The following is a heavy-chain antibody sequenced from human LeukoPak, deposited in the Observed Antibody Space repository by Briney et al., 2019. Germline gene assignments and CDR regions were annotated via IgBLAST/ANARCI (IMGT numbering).Heavy chain of an antibody. CDR3: ARDSSSSNDY. Sequence: SVKVSCKASGGTFSSYAISWVRQAPGQGLEWMGRIIPILGIANYAQKFQGRVTITADKSTSTAYMELSSLRSDDTAVYYCARDSSSSNDYWGQGTLVTVSS. CDR1: GGTFSSYA. V-gene: IGHV1-69*04. J-gene: IGHJ4*02. CDR2: IIPILGIA. D-gene: IGHD6-13*01.